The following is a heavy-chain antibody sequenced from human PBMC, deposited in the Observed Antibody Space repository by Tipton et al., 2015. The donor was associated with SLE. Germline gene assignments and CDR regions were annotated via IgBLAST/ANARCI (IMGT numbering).Heavy chain of an antibody. CDR1: GFTFSSYA. Sequence: RSLRLSCAASGFTFSSYAVHWVRQAPGKGLEWVAVISYDGSNKYYADSVKGRFTISRDNSKNTLYLQMNSLRAEDTAVYYCARGGACSGGSCYPRAFDIWGQGTMVTVSS. J-gene: IGHJ3*02. CDR2: ISYDGSNK. V-gene: IGHV3-30*04. CDR3: ARGGACSGGSCYPRAFDI. D-gene: IGHD2-15*01.